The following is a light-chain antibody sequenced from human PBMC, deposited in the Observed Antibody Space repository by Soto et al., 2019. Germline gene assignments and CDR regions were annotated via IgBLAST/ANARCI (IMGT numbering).Light chain of an antibody. J-gene: IGKJ3*01. CDR3: QKSDHLPL. CDR1: HDIGNS. V-gene: IGKV1-33*01. Sequence: DIQMTQSPPSLSASVGDRVTITCQASHDIGNSLNWFQHKPGKAPTLVIYDASNLEIGVPSRFSGSGSGTDFTFIISSLRPEDIATYYCQKSDHLPLFGPGTKV. CDR2: DAS.